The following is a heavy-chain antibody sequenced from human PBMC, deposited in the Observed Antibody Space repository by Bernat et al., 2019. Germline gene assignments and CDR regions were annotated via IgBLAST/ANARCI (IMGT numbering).Heavy chain of an antibody. CDR1: GGSISSSSYY. J-gene: IGHJ4*02. V-gene: IGHV4-39*02. CDR3: ARDPLRRYYDSSGSRPYFDY. Sequence: QLQLQESGPGLVKPSETLSLTCTVSGGSISSSSYYWGWIRQPPGKGLEWIGSIYYSGSTYYNPSLKSRVTISVDTSKNQFSLKLSSVTAADTAVYYCARDPLRRYYDSSGSRPYFDYWGQGTLVTVSS. D-gene: IGHD3-22*01. CDR2: IYYSGST.